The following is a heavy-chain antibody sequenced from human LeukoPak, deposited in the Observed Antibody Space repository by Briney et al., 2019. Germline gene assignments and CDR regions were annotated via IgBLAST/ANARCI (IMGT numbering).Heavy chain of an antibody. J-gene: IGHJ4*02. Sequence: GGSLSLSCAASGFPVSSNYISWVRQAPGEGLEWVSVIYSGGSTYYADSVKGRFTISRDNSKNTLYLQMNSLRAEDTAVYYCARGPTPSFYYGSGSYYSLDYWGQGTLVTVSS. D-gene: IGHD3-10*01. V-gene: IGHV3-66*01. CDR3: ARGPTPSFYYGSGSYYSLDY. CDR2: IYSGGST. CDR1: GFPVSSNY.